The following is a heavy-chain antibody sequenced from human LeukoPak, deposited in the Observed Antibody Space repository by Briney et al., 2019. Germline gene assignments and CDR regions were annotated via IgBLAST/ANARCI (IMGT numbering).Heavy chain of an antibody. Sequence: GGSLRLSCAASGFTYSSYATHWVRQAPAKGLEWVAVISYDGSNKYYADSVKGRFTISRDNSKNTLYLQMNSLRAEDTAVYYCASGYSYGYLVYWGQGTLVTVSS. CDR1: GFTYSSYA. CDR2: ISYDGSNK. D-gene: IGHD5-18*01. V-gene: IGHV3-30*04. J-gene: IGHJ4*02. CDR3: ASGYSYGYLVY.